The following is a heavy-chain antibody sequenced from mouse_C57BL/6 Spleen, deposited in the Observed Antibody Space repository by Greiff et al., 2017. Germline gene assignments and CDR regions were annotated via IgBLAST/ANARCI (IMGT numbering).Heavy chain of an antibody. CDR2: ISYDGSN. D-gene: IGHD2-2*01. CDR3: ARGGYDGYYFDY. V-gene: IGHV3-6*01. CDR1: GYSITSGYY. Sequence: EVKLVESGPGLVKPSQSLSLTCSVTGYSITSGYYWNWIRQFPGNKLEWMGYISYDGSNNYNPSLKNRISITRDTSKNQFFLKLNSVTTEDTATYYCARGGYDGYYFDYWGQGTTLTVSS. J-gene: IGHJ2*01.